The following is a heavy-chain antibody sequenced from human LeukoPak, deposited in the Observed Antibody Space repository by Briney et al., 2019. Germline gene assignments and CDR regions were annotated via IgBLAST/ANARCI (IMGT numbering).Heavy chain of an antibody. J-gene: IGHJ6*03. Sequence: SETLSLTCTVSGGSISSYYWSWIRQPPGKGLEWIGYIYYSGSTNYNPSLKSRVTISVDTSKNQFSLKLSSVTAADTAVYYCARIPYSRYYYYYYYMDVWGKGTTVTVSS. V-gene: IGHV4-59*01. CDR1: GGSISSYY. CDR2: IYYSGST. D-gene: IGHD2-21*01. CDR3: ARIPYSRYYYYYYYMDV.